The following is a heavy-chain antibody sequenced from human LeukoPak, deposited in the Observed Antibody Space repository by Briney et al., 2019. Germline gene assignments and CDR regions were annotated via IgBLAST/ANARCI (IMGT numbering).Heavy chain of an antibody. CDR2: INPNSGGT. J-gene: IGHJ3*02. Sequence: GASVKVSCKASGYTFTGYYMHWVRQAPGQGLEWMGRINPNSGGTNYAQKFQGRVTMTRDTSIGTAYMELSRLRSDDTAVYYCARDPLYYYDSSGNDAFDIWGQGTMVTVSS. CDR1: GYTFTGYY. D-gene: IGHD3-22*01. CDR3: ARDPLYYYDSSGNDAFDI. V-gene: IGHV1-2*06.